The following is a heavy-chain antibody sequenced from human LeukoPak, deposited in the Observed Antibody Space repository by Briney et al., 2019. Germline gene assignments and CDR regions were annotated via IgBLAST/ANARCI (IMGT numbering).Heavy chain of an antibody. CDR1: GGSISSYY. D-gene: IGHD1-26*01. J-gene: IGHJ3*02. CDR3: ARDVKFIGGSYGAFGI. CDR2: IYYSGST. Sequence: SETLSLTCTVSGGSISSYYLSWIRQPPGKGLEWIGYIYYSGSTNYNPSLKSRVTISVDTSKNQFSLKLSSVTAADTAVYYCARDVKFIGGSYGAFGIWGQGTMVTVSS. V-gene: IGHV4-59*01.